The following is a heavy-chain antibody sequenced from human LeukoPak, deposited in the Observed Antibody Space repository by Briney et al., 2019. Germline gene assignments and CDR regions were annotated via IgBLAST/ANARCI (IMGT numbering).Heavy chain of an antibody. Sequence: GGSLRLSCAASGFTFSDYYMSWVRQAPGKGLVWVSRISSDGSSDTYADSVKGRFTISRDNAKNTLYLQMNSLRAEDTAVYYCARGRLTSSWYYFDYWGQGTLVTVSS. J-gene: IGHJ4*02. V-gene: IGHV3-74*01. CDR1: GFTFSDYY. D-gene: IGHD6-19*01. CDR2: ISSDGSSD. CDR3: ARGRLTSSWYYFDY.